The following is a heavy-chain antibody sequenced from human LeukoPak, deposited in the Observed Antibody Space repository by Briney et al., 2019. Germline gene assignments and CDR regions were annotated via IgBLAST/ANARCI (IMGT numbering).Heavy chain of an antibody. CDR1: GGSFSGYY. J-gene: IGHJ4*02. CDR2: INHSGST. Sequence: SETLSLTCAVYGGSFSGYYWSWIRQPPGKGLEWIGEINHSGSTNYSPSLKSRVTISVDTSKNQFSLKLSSVTAADTAVYYCASSGEIAAAGTSHDYWGQGTLVTVSS. CDR3: ASSGEIAAAGTSHDY. V-gene: IGHV4-34*01. D-gene: IGHD6-13*01.